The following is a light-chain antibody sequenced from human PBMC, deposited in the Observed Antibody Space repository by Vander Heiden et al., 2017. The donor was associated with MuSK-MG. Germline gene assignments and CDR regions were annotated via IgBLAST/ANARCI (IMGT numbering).Light chain of an antibody. V-gene: IGKV1-39*01. CDR3: HQTDTAPWT. J-gene: IGKJ1*01. Sequence: DIQMTQSPSSLSASVGDRVTITCRASQNIGSYLNWYQQKRGEAPKALIYGASNLQTEVPSRFSGSGSGTDFTLTISRLQPEDFATYYCHQTDTAPWTFGQGTKVEIK. CDR2: GAS. CDR1: QNIGSY.